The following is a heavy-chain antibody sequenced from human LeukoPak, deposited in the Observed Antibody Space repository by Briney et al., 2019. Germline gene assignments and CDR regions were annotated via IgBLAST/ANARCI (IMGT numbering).Heavy chain of an antibody. J-gene: IGHJ4*02. CDR2: INPNSGGT. CDR1: GYTFTGYY. D-gene: IGHD5-18*01. CDR3: ARRVDMDTAMIPFFY. V-gene: IGHV1-2*02. Sequence: ASVKVSFKASGYTFTGYYMHWVRQAPGQGLEWMGWINPNSGGTNYAQKFQGRVTITADESTSTAYMELSSLRSEDTAVYYCARRVDMDTAMIPFFYWGQGTLVIVSS.